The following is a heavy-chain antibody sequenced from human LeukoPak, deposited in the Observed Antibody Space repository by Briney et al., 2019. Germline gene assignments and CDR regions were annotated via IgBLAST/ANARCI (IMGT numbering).Heavy chain of an antibody. CDR2: IIPIFGTA. D-gene: IGHD3-22*01. CDR3: ARDDSSEAFDI. Sequence: SVKVACKASGGTFSSYAISWVRQAPGQGLEWMGGIIPIFGTANYAQKFPGRVTITADKSTSTAYMELSSLRSEDTAVYYCARDDSSEAFDIWGQGTMVTVSS. CDR1: GGTFSSYA. J-gene: IGHJ3*02. V-gene: IGHV1-69*06.